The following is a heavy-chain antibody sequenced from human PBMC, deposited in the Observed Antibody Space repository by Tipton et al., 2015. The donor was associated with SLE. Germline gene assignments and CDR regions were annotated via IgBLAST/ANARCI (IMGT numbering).Heavy chain of an antibody. CDR2: VYHTRGT. CDR1: GYSISNDDY. CDR3: ARQAGYFRYFDY. D-gene: IGHD3-9*01. Sequence: TLSLTCAVSGYSISNDDYWGWIRQPPGEGLEWIGTVYHTRGTYYKPSLERRVTISVDTSKNQFSLKLTSVTAADTAVYYCARQAGYFRYFDYWGQGTLVTASS. J-gene: IGHJ4*02. V-gene: IGHV4-38-2*01.